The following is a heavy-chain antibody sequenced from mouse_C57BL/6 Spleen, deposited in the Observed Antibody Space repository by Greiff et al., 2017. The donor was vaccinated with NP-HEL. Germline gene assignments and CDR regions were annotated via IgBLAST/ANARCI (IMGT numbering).Heavy chain of an antibody. CDR1: GYAFSSYW. V-gene: IGHV1-80*01. D-gene: IGHD2-4*01. CDR2: IYPGDGDT. Sequence: VKLQESGAELVKPGASVKISCKASGYAFSSYWMNWVKQRPGKGLAWIGQIYPGDGDTNYNGKFKGKATLTADKSSSTAYMQLSSLTSEDSAVYFCARCFYDYDGSWFADWGQGTLVTVSA. CDR3: ARCFYDYDGSWFAD. J-gene: IGHJ3*01.